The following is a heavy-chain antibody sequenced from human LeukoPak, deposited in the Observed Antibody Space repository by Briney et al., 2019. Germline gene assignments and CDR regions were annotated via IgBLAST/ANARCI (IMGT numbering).Heavy chain of an antibody. CDR3: ARAPTNTAMVDY. V-gene: IGHV4-39*01. CDR2: IYYSGST. Sequence: PSETLSLTCTVSGGSISSSSYYWGWIRQPPGKGLEWIGSIYYSGSTYYNPSLKSRVTISVDTSKNQFSLKLSSVTAADTAVYYCARAPTNTAMVDYWGQGTLVTVS. D-gene: IGHD5-18*01. CDR1: GGSISSSSYY. J-gene: IGHJ4*02.